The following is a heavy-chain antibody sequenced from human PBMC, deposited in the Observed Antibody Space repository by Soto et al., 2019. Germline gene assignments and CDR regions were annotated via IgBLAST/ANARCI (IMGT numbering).Heavy chain of an antibody. CDR3: TTLHSYGLDY. V-gene: IGHV3-15*07. Sequence: PGGSLRLSCAASDFDFSSYGIHWVRQAPGKGLEWVGHIKSKSDGGTPSYAAAVKGRFTISRDDAKNTVYVQMHSLKTEDTAVYYCTTLHSYGLDYWGQGALVTVSS. CDR2: IKSKSDGGTP. CDR1: DFDFSSYG. D-gene: IGHD5-18*01. J-gene: IGHJ4*02.